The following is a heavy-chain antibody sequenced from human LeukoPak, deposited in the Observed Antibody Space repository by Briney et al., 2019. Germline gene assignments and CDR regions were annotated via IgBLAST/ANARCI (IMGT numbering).Heavy chain of an antibody. J-gene: IGHJ4*02. CDR1: GGSFSGYY. CDR2: INHSGST. D-gene: IGHD1-20*01. CDR3: ARGLVITGTTSDY. V-gene: IGHV4-34*01. Sequence: SETLSLTCAVYGGSFSGYYWSWIRQPPGKGLEWIGEINHSGSTNYNPSLKSRVTISVDTSKNQFSLKLSSVTAADTAVYYCARGLVITGTTSDYWGQGTLVTVSS.